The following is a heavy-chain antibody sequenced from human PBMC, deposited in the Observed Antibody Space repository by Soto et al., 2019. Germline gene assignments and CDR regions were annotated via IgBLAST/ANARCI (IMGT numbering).Heavy chain of an antibody. CDR3: ARVNPGNNLYYFYGLDV. V-gene: IGHV3-30-3*01. CDR1: GFTFGTFG. J-gene: IGHJ6*02. CDR2: ISYDGINK. Sequence: QVQLVESGGGVVQPGRSLRLSCVASGFTFGTFGMHWVRQAPGKGLEWLTLISYDGINKYYGDSVKGRFTVSRDNSKNTLYLEMNSLRVEDSGVYYCARVNPGNNLYYFYGLDVWGQGTWVTVSS. D-gene: IGHD1-1*01.